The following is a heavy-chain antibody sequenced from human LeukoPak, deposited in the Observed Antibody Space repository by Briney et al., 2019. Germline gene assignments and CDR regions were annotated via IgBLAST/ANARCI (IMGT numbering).Heavy chain of an antibody. J-gene: IGHJ4*02. CDR3: AKDRGYNSGWYFDY. V-gene: IGHV3-23*01. CDR1: GFTFNAYA. CDR2: ISGSGGST. Sequence: PGGSLRLSCAGSGFTFNAYAMIWVRQAPGKGLEWVSTISGSGGSTYYADSVKGRFTISRDNSKNTLYLQMNSLRAEDTAVYYCAKDRGYNSGWYFDYWGQGTLVTVSS. D-gene: IGHD6-19*01.